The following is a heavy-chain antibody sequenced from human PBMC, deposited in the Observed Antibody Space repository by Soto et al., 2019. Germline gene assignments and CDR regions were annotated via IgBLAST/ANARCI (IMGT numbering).Heavy chain of an antibody. CDR3: ALTYYYGSGSHIAF. CDR1: GGSISSSSYY. J-gene: IGHJ4*02. D-gene: IGHD3-10*01. CDR2: IYYSGST. V-gene: IGHV4-39*01. Sequence: PSETLSLTCTVSGGSISSSSYYWGWIRQPPGKGLEWTGSIYYSGSTYYNPSLKSRVTISVDTSKNQFSLKLSSVTAADTAVYYCALTYYYGSGSHIAFWGQGTLVTVSS.